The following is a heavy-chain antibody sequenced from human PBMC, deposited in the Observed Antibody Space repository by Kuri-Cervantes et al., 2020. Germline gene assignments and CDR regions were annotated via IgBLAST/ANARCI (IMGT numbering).Heavy chain of an antibody. J-gene: IGHJ4*02. CDR3: AKEEGGGYCIGGTCDPLYLVH. CDR1: GFTFTDYY. D-gene: IGHD2-15*01. V-gene: IGHV3-11*01. CDR2: ISSNAGII. Sequence: GESLKISCAASGFTFTDYYMSWIRQAPGKGLEWVSYISSNAGIIKYADSVKGRFTIARDNAKNSLYLQMNSLRAEDTAIYFCAKEEGGGYCIGGTCDPLYLVHWGQGTLVTVSS.